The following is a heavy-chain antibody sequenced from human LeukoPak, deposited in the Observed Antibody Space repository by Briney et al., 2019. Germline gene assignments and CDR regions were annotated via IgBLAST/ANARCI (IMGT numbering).Heavy chain of an antibody. J-gene: IGHJ3*02. CDR1: GFTFSSYD. V-gene: IGHV3-13*01. D-gene: IGHD6-19*01. CDR3: ARDLGYSSGWYHAFDI. Sequence: GGSLRLSCAASGFTFSSYDMHWVRQAPGKGLEWVSAIGTAGDTYYPGSVKGRFTISRENAKNSLYLQMNSLRAGDTAVYYCARDLGYSSGWYHAFDIWGQGTMVTVSS. CDR2: IGTAGDT.